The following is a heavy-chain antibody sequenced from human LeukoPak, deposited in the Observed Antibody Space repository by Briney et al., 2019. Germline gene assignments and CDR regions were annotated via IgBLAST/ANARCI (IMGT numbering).Heavy chain of an antibody. V-gene: IGHV3-7*01. J-gene: IGHJ3*02. CDR1: GFTFSRYW. Sequence: PGGFLRLSCAASGFTFSRYWMSWVRQAPGKGLEWVANIKQDGSEKYYVDSVKGRFTISRDNAKNSLYLQMNSLRAEDTAVYYCARYFLFTNSWYSGAFDIWGQGTMVTVSS. CDR3: ARYFLFTNSWYSGAFDI. CDR2: IKQDGSEK. D-gene: IGHD6-13*01.